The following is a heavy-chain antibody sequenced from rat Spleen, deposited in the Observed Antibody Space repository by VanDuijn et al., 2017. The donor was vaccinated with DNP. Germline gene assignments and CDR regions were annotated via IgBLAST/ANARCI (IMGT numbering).Heavy chain of an antibody. D-gene: IGHD4-3*01. J-gene: IGHJ2*01. Sequence: EVQLVESGGGLVQPGRSLKLSCAASRFTFSDYNMAWVRQAPKKGLEWVATISSDGGNTYYRDSVKGRFTISRDNAKNTLYLQMNSLRSEDMATYYCVRWNSGHFDYWGQGVMVPVSS. CDR3: VRWNSGHFDY. CDR2: ISSDGGNT. CDR1: RFTFSDYN. V-gene: IGHV5-7*01.